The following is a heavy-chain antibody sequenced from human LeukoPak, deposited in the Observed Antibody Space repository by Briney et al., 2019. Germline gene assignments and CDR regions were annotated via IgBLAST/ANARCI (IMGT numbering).Heavy chain of an antibody. Sequence: GGSLRLSCAASGFTFSSCAMSWLRQAPGKGLKWVSGVSSSGVSTNYADSVKGRFTISRDNSKNTLYLQMNSLTAEDTAVCYCAKRGSGWYWDDYWGQGTLVTVSS. CDR3: AKRGSGWYWDDY. D-gene: IGHD6-19*01. CDR2: VSSSGVST. J-gene: IGHJ4*02. CDR1: GFTFSSCA. V-gene: IGHV3-23*01.